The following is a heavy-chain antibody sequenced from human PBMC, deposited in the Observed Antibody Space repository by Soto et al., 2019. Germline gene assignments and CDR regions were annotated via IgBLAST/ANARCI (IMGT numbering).Heavy chain of an antibody. V-gene: IGHV3-30-3*01. CDR1: GFTFSNYV. D-gene: IGHD2-21*01. CDR2: VSFAGTNK. J-gene: IGHJ6*01. CDR3: AIEGSAVVYYGLDV. Sequence: QVQLVESGGGVVQPGRSLRLSCVASGFTFSNYVMHWVRRAPGKGLEWVAVVSFAGTNKYYPDSVKGRFTISRDNSRNTLSLEMHSLTAEDTAVYYCAIEGSAVVYYGLDVWGQGTPVTVSP.